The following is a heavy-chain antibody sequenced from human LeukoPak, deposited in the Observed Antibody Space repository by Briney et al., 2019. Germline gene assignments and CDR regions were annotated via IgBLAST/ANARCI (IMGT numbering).Heavy chain of an antibody. CDR2: INTDGSTT. J-gene: IGHJ3*02. V-gene: IGHV3-74*01. D-gene: IGHD3-3*01. CDR3: ARGAGNGVVYAFDI. CDR1: GFTFSSYW. Sequence: GGSLRLSCAASGFTFSSYWMHWVRQVPGKGLVWVSGINTDGSTTSYADSVKGRFTISRDNAKNTLNVQMNSLRAEDTAVYYCARGAGNGVVYAFDIWGQGTMVTVSS.